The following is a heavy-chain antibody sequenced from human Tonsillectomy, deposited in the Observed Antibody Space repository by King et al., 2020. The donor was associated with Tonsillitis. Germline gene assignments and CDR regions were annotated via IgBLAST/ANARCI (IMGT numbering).Heavy chain of an antibody. D-gene: IGHD2-15*01. Sequence: GQLVQSGGGLVQPGGSLRLSCAASGFTFSSYWMNWVRQAPGKGLEWVANIKQNGSEKFYLDSVKGRFTISRDNAKNSLYLQMNSLRAEDTAVYYCASTLGYCSGGSCLPWGQGTLVTVSS. CDR2: IKQNGSEK. CDR3: ASTLGYCSGGSCLP. CDR1: GFTFSSYW. V-gene: IGHV3-7*01. J-gene: IGHJ5*02.